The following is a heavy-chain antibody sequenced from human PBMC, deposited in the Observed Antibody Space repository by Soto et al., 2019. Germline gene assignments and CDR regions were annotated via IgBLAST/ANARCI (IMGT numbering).Heavy chain of an antibody. Sequence: QVQIVQSGAEVKKPGASVKVSCKTSGYTFTLYTIHWVRQAPGQRLEWMGWINTGNGNTKYSQRFQGRVTMSRDTSTSTAYMELSSLTSEDPAVYYCAKLGGGYIFGPYLDYWGQGTLVTVSS. J-gene: IGHJ4*02. CDR2: INTGNGNT. D-gene: IGHD3-16*01. CDR1: GYTFTLYT. V-gene: IGHV1-3*04. CDR3: AKLGGGYIFGPYLDY.